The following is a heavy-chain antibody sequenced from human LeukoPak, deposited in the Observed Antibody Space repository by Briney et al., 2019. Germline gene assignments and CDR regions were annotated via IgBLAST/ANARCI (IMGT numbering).Heavy chain of an antibody. J-gene: IGHJ3*02. CDR1: GGTFSSYA. D-gene: IGHD3-22*01. CDR3: ARDLDSSGYNHAFDI. V-gene: IGHV1-69*13. Sequence: ASVKVSCKASGGTFSSYAISWVRQAPGQGLEWMGGIIPIFGTANYAQKFQGRVTITADESTSTAYMELSSLRSEDTAVYYCARDLDSSGYNHAFDIWGQGTMVTVSS. CDR2: IIPIFGTA.